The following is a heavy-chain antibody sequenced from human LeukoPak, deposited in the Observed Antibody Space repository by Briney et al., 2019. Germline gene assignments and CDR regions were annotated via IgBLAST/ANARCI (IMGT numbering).Heavy chain of an antibody. Sequence: SETLSLTCTVSGVSISNYYWTWIRQPPGKGLEWFGYIYYSGSTNYTPSHKRRVTISLDTSKNQFSLKLTSVTAADTGLYCCARGGGYNWEFYFVYWGQGTLVTVSS. J-gene: IGHJ4*02. CDR1: GVSISNYY. CDR3: ARGGGYNWEFYFVY. CDR2: IYYSGST. D-gene: IGHD5-24*01. V-gene: IGHV4-59*01.